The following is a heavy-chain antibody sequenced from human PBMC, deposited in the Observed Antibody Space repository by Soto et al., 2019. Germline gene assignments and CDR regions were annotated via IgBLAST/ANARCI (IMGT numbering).Heavy chain of an antibody. V-gene: IGHV2-5*02. Sequence: QITLNESGPTVVRPTETLTLTCRFSGFSLTTSGVGVRWIRQSPGKAPEWLALIYWDDDKRYSASLKSRLTITKDTSKHLVGPTVSDLDPTDTATYYCAHRVLRTVFGLVTTTAIYFDFWGQGTPVAVSS. CDR2: IYWDDDK. CDR1: GFSLTTSGVG. J-gene: IGHJ4*02. D-gene: IGHD3-3*01. CDR3: AHRVLRTVFGLVTTTAIYFDF.